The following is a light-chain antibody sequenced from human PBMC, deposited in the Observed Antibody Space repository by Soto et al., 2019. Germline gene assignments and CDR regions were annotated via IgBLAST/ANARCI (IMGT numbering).Light chain of an antibody. J-gene: IGKJ3*01. CDR3: QQYGDSPFT. V-gene: IGKV3-20*01. Sequence: EVVLTQSPGTLSLSPGDTATLSCRASQSVTINSLAWYQQKPGQTPRLLIYAASTRVSGIPDRFSGSGSGTEFALTISRLEPEDFALYYCQQYGDSPFTFGPGTRVEMK. CDR1: QSVTINS. CDR2: AAS.